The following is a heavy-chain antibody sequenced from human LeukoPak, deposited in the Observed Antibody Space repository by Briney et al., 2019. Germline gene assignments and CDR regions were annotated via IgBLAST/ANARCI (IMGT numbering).Heavy chain of an antibody. CDR3: ASLTTVYYYYGMDV. V-gene: IGHV4-34*01. J-gene: IGHJ6*02. Sequence: SETLSLTCTVSGDSIRSYYWSWIRQPPGKGLEWIGEINHSGSTNYNPSLKSRVTISVDTSKNQFSLKLSSVTAADTAVYYCASLTTVYYYYGMDVWGQGTTVTVSS. CDR1: GDSIRSYY. D-gene: IGHD4-17*01. CDR2: INHSGST.